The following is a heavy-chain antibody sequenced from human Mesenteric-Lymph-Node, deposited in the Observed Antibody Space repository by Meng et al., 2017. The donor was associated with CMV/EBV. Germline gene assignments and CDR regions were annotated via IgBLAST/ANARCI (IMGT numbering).Heavy chain of an antibody. D-gene: IGHD3-3*01. Sequence: SVSDNYMSWVRQPPGKGLEWIGSIYYSGSTYYNPSLKSRVTISVDTSKNQFSLKLRSVTAADTAVYYCARALRQYDDFWSGYYTPFDYWGQGTLVTVSS. J-gene: IGHJ4*02. CDR2: IYYSGST. V-gene: IGHV4-39*07. CDR1: SVSDNY. CDR3: ARALRQYDDFWSGYYTPFDY.